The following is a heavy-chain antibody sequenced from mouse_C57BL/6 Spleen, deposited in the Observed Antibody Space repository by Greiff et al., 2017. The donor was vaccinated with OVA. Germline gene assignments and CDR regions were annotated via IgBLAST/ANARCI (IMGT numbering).Heavy chain of an antibody. D-gene: IGHD1-1*01. V-gene: IGHV1-64*01. CDR3: ARARGDYSGSSSWYFDV. CDR2: IHPNSGST. J-gene: IGHJ1*03. CDR1: GYTFTSYW. Sequence: QVQLQQPGAELVKPGASVKLSCKASGYTFTSYWMHWVKQRPGQGLEWIGMIHPNSGSTNYNEKFKSKATLTVDKSSSTAYMQLSSLTSEDSAVYYDARARGDYSGSSSWYFDVWGTGTTVTVSS.